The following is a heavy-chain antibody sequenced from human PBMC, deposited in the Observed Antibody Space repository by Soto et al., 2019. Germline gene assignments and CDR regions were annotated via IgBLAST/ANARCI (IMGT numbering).Heavy chain of an antibody. D-gene: IGHD3-10*01. V-gene: IGHV4-59*01. Sequence: SETLSLTCTVSGGSISSYYWSWIRQPPGKGLEWIGYIYYSGSTNYNPSLKSRVTISVDTSKNQFSLKLSSVTAADTAVYYCAGRAYYYGSGSSAFDPWGQGTLVTVSS. CDR3: AGRAYYYGSGSSAFDP. J-gene: IGHJ5*02. CDR2: IYYSGST. CDR1: GGSISSYY.